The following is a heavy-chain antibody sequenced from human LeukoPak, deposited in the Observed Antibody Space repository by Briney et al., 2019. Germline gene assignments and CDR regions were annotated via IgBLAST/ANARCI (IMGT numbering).Heavy chain of an antibody. D-gene: IGHD3-16*01. Sequence: GASVKVSCKASGGTFSSYAISWVRQAPGQGLEWLGRIIPIFGTANYAQKFQGRATITTDESTSTAYMELSSLRSEDTAVYYCAREEGDYPGYYFDYWGQGTLVTVSS. V-gene: IGHV1-69*05. CDR3: AREEGDYPGYYFDY. CDR2: IIPIFGTA. CDR1: GGTFSSYA. J-gene: IGHJ4*02.